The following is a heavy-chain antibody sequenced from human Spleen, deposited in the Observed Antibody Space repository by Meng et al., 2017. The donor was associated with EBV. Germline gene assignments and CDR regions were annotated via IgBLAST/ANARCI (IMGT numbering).Heavy chain of an antibody. CDR2: IYHSGST. V-gene: IGHV4-4*02. Sequence: QVQLQESGPGLVKPSXXLSLTCAVSGGSISSSNWWSWVRQTPGKGLEWIGEIYHSGSTSYNPSLESRVTISVDKSKNQIFLKLRSVTAADTAVYYCAQRERWGLDPWGQGTLVTVSS. J-gene: IGHJ5*02. CDR3: AQRERWGLDP. D-gene: IGHD3-16*01. CDR1: GGSISSSNW.